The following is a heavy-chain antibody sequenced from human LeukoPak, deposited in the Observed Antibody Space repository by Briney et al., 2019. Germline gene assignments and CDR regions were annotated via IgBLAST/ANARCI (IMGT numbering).Heavy chain of an antibody. D-gene: IGHD6-13*01. V-gene: IGHV3-49*04. CDR3: TRDGRAAAGEDYFDY. CDR1: GFTSGDYA. Sequence: QPGGSLRLSCTASGFTSGDYAMSWVRQAPGKGLEWVGFIRSKAYGGTTEYAASVKGRFTISRDDSKSIAYLQMNSLKTEDTAVYYCTRDGRAAAGEDYFDYWGQGTLVTVSS. CDR2: IRSKAYGGTT. J-gene: IGHJ4*02.